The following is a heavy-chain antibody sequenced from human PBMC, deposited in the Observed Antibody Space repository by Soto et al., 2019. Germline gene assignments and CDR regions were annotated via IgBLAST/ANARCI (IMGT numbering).Heavy chain of an antibody. CDR1: GFTFSSYG. CDR3: ARVVEGTFDY. D-gene: IGHD2-21*01. CDR2: IWYDGSNK. V-gene: IGHV3-33*01. J-gene: IGHJ4*02. Sequence: QVQLVESGGGVVQPGRSLRLSCAASGFTFSSYGMHWVRHAPGKGLARVAVIWYDGSNKYYAESVKGRFTISRDNSKNTLYLQMNSLRAEDTAVYYCARVVEGTFDYWGQGTLVTVSS.